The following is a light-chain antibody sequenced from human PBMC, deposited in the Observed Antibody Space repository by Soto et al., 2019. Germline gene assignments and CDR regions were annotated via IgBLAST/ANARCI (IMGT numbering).Light chain of an antibody. J-gene: IGKJ4*01. CDR2: GAS. CDR1: QSVSSN. V-gene: IGKV3-15*01. CDR3: QQYIRWPIT. Sequence: EIVMTQSPATLSVSPGERATLSCRASQSVSSNLAWYQQKPGQAPSLLIYGASTRATGTPARFSGSGSGTEFTLTISSLQSEDFAVYYCQQYIRWPITFGGGTRWIS.